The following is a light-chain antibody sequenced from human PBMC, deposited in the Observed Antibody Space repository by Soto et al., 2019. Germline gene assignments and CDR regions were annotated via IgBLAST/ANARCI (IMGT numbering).Light chain of an antibody. J-gene: IGLJ1*01. CDR1: SSDVGGYNY. Sequence: QSALTQPPSASGTPGQSVTISCTGTSSDVGGYNYVSWYQQHPAKVPKLMVYEVHKRPSGVADRFSGSKSGNTASLTVSGLQAEDEADYYCTSYAGGNNVFGTGTKVTVL. CDR3: TSYAGGNNV. CDR2: EVH. V-gene: IGLV2-8*01.